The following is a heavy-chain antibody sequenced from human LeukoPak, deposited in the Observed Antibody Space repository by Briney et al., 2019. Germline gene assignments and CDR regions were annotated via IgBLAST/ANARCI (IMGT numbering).Heavy chain of an antibody. J-gene: IGHJ4*02. Sequence: SETLSLTCTVSGGSISSSTYYWGWIRQPPGKGLGGIGAISYTGTTYYNPSLRSRVSISVDTSKNHFSLSLRSVTAADTALYYCASAPRQASIGGLDYWGQGTLVTVSS. CDR2: ISYTGTT. CDR3: ASAPRQASIGGLDY. D-gene: IGHD3-16*01. V-gene: IGHV4-39*02. CDR1: GGSISSSTYY.